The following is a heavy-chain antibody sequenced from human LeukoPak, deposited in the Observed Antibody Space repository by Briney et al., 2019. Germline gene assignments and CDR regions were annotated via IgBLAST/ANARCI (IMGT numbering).Heavy chain of an antibody. Sequence: SETLSLTCTVSGGSISSYYRSWIRQPPGKGLEWIGYIYYSGSTNYNPSLKSRVTISVDTSKNQFSLKLSSVTAADTAVYYCARDFWSGYYTNGMDVWGQGTTVTVSS. CDR3: ARDFWSGYYTNGMDV. J-gene: IGHJ6*02. V-gene: IGHV4-59*01. CDR1: GGSISSYY. CDR2: IYYSGST. D-gene: IGHD3-3*01.